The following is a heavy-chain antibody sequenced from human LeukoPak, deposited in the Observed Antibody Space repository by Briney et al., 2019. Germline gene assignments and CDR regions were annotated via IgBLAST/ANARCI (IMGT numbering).Heavy chain of an antibody. Sequence: ASVKVSCKASGYTFTSYDTNWVRQATGQGLEWMGWMNPNSGNTGYAQKFQGRVTMTRNTSISTAYMELSSLRSEDTAVYYCARGPSRLGLKLWFGGINWFDPWGQGTLVTVSS. CDR2: MNPNSGNT. D-gene: IGHD3-10*01. J-gene: IGHJ5*02. CDR3: ARGPSRLGLKLWFGGINWFDP. V-gene: IGHV1-8*01. CDR1: GYTFTSYD.